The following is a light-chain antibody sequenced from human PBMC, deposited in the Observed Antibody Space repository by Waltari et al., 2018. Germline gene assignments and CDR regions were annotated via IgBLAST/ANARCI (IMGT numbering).Light chain of an antibody. CDR3: CSYAGTPRVV. Sequence: QSALTQPASVSGSPGQSITISCTGTNHDIGSYNLVSWYQQHPGNAPKVIIFEVNKRPSGVSNRFSGSKSGNTASLTVSGLHPEDEADYYCCSYAGTPRVVFGGGTKLTVL. CDR2: EVN. CDR1: NHDIGSYNL. J-gene: IGLJ2*01. V-gene: IGLV2-23*02.